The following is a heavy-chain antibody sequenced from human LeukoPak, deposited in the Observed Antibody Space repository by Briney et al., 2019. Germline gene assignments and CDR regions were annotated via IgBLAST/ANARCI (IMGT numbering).Heavy chain of an antibody. CDR1: GFTFCSYA. CDR3: ARDGYDSSGYQYPGGY. Sequence: PGGSLRLSCAASGFTFCSYAMSWVRQAPGKGLEWVSAISGSGGSTYYADSVKGRFTISRDNSKNTLYLQMNSLRAEDTAVYYCARDGYDSSGYQYPGGYWGQGTLVTVSS. J-gene: IGHJ4*02. V-gene: IGHV3-23*01. CDR2: ISGSGGST. D-gene: IGHD3-22*01.